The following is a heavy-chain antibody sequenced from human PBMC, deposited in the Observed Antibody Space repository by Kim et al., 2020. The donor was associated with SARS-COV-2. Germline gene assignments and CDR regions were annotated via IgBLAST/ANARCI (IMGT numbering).Heavy chain of an antibody. Sequence: GGSLRLSCAASGFTVSSNYMSWVRQAPGKGLEWVSVIYSGGSTYYADSVKGRFTISRDNSKNTLYLQMNSLRAEDTAVYYCARGSRGLCFGDFDYWGQGTLVTVSS. CDR1: GFTVSSNY. J-gene: IGHJ4*02. CDR3: ARGSRGLCFGDFDY. V-gene: IGHV3-66*01. D-gene: IGHD3-10*01. CDR2: IYSGGST.